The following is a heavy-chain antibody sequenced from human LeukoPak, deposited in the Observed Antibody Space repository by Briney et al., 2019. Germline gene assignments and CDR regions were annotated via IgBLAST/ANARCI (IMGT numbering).Heavy chain of an antibody. J-gene: IGHJ4*02. Sequence: GGSLRLSCAASGFTVSSNYMCWVRQAPGKGLEWVSVIYSGGSTYYADSVKGRFTISRDNSKNTLYLQMNSLRAEDTAVYYCARGYGDYERFFDYWGQGTLVTVSS. CDR3: ARGYGDYERFFDY. D-gene: IGHD4-17*01. CDR2: IYSGGST. V-gene: IGHV3-53*01. CDR1: GFTVSSNY.